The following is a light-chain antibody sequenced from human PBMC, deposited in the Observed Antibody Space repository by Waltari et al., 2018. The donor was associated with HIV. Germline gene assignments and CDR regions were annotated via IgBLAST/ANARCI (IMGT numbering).Light chain of an antibody. V-gene: IGLV2-14*01. CDR3: SSYTSSSTVV. J-gene: IGLJ2*01. CDR2: EVT. CDR1: TSDVRVYYY. Sequence: QSALTQPASVSGSPGQSITISCTGTTSDVRVYYYVSWYQQHPGNAPKLLIYEVTNRPSGVSTRFSGSKSGNTASLTISGLQADDEADYYCSSYTSSSTVVFGGGTKLTVL.